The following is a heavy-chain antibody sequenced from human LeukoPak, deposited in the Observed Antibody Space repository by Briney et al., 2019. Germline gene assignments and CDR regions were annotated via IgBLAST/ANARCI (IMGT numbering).Heavy chain of an antibody. Sequence: GSLRLSCVDSGFTFTNAWMSWVRQAPGKGLEWIGRIKSKTDGETTNYAEPVRGRFTISRDDSKSAVYPQMNSLKIEDTAVYYCTTDLGTYYHGSQRLIPIDYWGQGTLVTVSS. CDR1: GFTFTNAW. D-gene: IGHD3-10*01. CDR2: IKSKTDGETT. CDR3: TTDLGTYYHGSQRLIPIDY. J-gene: IGHJ4*02. V-gene: IGHV3-15*01.